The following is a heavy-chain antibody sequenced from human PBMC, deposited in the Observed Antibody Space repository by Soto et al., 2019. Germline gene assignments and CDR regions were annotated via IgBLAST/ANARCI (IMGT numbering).Heavy chain of an antibody. J-gene: IGHJ4*02. D-gene: IGHD6-19*01. CDR3: ARVPLRYSSSHNFDS. CDR1: GYTFTSYY. Sequence: GASVEVSCKASGYTFTSYYMHLVRRAPGQGLEWMGMINPSGGSTSYAQKFQGRVTMTRDTSTSTVYMELSSLRSEDTAVYYCARVPLRYSSSHNFDSWGQGALVTVSS. CDR2: INPSGGST. V-gene: IGHV1-46*01.